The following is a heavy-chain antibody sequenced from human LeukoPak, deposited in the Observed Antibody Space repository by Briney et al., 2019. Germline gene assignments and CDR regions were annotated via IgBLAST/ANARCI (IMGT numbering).Heavy chain of an antibody. CDR2: ISYDGSNH. J-gene: IGHJ5*02. D-gene: IGHD3-10*01. CDR3: VKDRGYYGSGSPEWVFDP. CDR1: GFSFSSYG. Sequence: GGSLRLSCAASGFSFSSYGMHWVRQAPGKGLEWVAVISYDGSNHYYADSMKGRFTIARDNSKNTLYLQMNSLRAEDTAVYYCVKDRGYYGSGSPEWVFDPWGQGTLVTVSS. V-gene: IGHV3-30*18.